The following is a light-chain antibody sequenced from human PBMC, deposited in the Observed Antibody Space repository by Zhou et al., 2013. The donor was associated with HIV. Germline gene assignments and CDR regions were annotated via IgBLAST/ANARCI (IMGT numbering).Light chain of an antibody. Sequence: DVEMTQFPSSLSASVGDRVTVTCQASRDIDIFLNWFHQKPGKAPNLIVYDISNLERGVPSRFHGSSSGTNFTFTITSLQPEDTGTYYCQQYNQLPLTFGGGTRVEIK. V-gene: IGKV1-33*01. J-gene: IGKJ4*01. CDR3: QQYNQLPLT. CDR2: DIS. CDR1: RDIDIF.